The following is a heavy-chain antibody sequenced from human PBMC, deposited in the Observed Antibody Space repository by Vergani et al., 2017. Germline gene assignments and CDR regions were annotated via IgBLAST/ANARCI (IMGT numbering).Heavy chain of an antibody. V-gene: IGHV1-8*01. Sequence: QVQLVQSGAEVKKPGASVKVSCKASGYTFTSYDINWVRQATGQGLEWMGWMNPNSGNTGYAQKFQGRVTMTRNTSLSTAYMELSSLRSEDTAVYYCARGGLLRFLEWPDAFDIWGQGTMVTVSS. D-gene: IGHD3-3*01. CDR3: ARGGLLRFLEWPDAFDI. CDR2: MNPNSGNT. CDR1: GYTFTSYD. J-gene: IGHJ3*02.